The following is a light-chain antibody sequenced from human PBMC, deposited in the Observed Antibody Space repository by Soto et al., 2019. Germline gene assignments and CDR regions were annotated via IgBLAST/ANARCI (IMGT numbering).Light chain of an antibody. CDR1: QSVSSN. Sequence: EIVMLQSPAAPSVSPGERATLSCRASQSVSSNLAWYQQKPGQAPRLLIYGASTRATGIPARFSGSGSGTEFTLTISSLQSEDFAVYYCQQYNNRPETFGQGTKV. CDR2: GAS. CDR3: QQYNNRPET. J-gene: IGKJ1*01. V-gene: IGKV3-15*01.